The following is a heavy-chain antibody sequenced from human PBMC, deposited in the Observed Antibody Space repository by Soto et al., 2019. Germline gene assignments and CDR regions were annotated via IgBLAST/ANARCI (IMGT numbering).Heavy chain of an antibody. CDR2: ISAYNGSR. CDR1: GYTFTSYG. Sequence: ASVKVSCKASGYTFTSYGISWVRQAPGQGLEWMGWISAYNGSRNYAQKFQGRVTITADESTSTAYMELSSLRSEDTAVYYCARDVTLGVVFPSLYYGMDVWGQGTTVTVSS. J-gene: IGHJ6*02. D-gene: IGHD3-3*01. V-gene: IGHV1-18*01. CDR3: ARDVTLGVVFPSLYYGMDV.